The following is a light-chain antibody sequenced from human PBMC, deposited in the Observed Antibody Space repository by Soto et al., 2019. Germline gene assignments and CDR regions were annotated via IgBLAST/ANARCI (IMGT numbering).Light chain of an antibody. V-gene: IGLV2-23*01. CDR2: YGD. Sequence: QSVLTQPASVSGSPGQSITLSCTGTTSDVGGYDFVSWYQQHPAKAPRLMIYYGDKGPSGVSSRLSGSKSGNTASLTISGLQADDEANYYCCSYGGSSNVLFGGGTKVTVL. CDR3: CSYGGSSNVL. J-gene: IGLJ2*01. CDR1: TSDVGGYDF.